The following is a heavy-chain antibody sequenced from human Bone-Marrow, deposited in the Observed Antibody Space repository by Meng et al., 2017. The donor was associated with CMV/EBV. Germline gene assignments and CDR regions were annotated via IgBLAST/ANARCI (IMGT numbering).Heavy chain of an antibody. CDR1: GGTFSSYA. V-gene: IGHV1-69*05. CDR3: ARDEGGYSGSYSIWFDP. J-gene: IGHJ5*02. Sequence: SVKVSCKASGGTFSSYAISWVRQAPGQGLEWMGGIIPIFGTANYAQKFQGRVTITTDESTSTAYMELSSLRSEDTAVYYCARDEGGYSGSYSIWFDPWGQGPPVTVSS. CDR2: IIPIFGTA. D-gene: IGHD1-26*01.